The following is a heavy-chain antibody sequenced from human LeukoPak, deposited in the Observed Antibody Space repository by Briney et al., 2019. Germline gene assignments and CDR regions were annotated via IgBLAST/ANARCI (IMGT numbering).Heavy chain of an antibody. CDR2: IIPIFGTA. Sequence: ASVKVSCKASGGTFSSYAISWVRQAPGQGLEWMGGIIPIFGTANYAQKFQGRVTITADESTSTAYMELSSLGSEDTAVYYCARVIRIRSYYYYYMDVWGKGTTVTVSS. D-gene: IGHD2-15*01. V-gene: IGHV1-69*01. CDR1: GGTFSSYA. J-gene: IGHJ6*03. CDR3: ARVIRIRSYYYYYMDV.